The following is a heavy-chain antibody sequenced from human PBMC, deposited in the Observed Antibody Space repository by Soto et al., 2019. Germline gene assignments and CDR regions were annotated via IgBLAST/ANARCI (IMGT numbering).Heavy chain of an antibody. CDR3: ARAGYSSSWWTAFDI. V-gene: IGHV3-21*01. Sequence: SLRLSCSASGFTFSSYSMNWVRQAPGKGLEWVSSISSSSSYIYYADSVKGRFTISRDNAKNSLYLQMNSLRAEDTAVYYCARAGYSSSWWTAFDIWGQGTMVTVSS. J-gene: IGHJ3*02. CDR2: ISSSSSYI. CDR1: GFTFSSYS. D-gene: IGHD6-13*01.